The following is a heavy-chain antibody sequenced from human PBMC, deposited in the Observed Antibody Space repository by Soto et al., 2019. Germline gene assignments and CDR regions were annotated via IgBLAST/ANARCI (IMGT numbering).Heavy chain of an antibody. J-gene: IGHJ2*01. Sequence: EVQLVESGGGLVKPGGSLRLSCAASGFTFSSYSMNWVRQAPGKGLEWVSCISSGSTHIYYADSVKGRFTISRDDAKNSLYLHMNSLRVEGPAVYYCARGVATIHAWYLELWGRGTLVTVSS. CDR1: GFTFSSYS. CDR2: ISSGSTHI. CDR3: ARGVATIHAWYLEL. V-gene: IGHV3-21*01. D-gene: IGHD5-12*01.